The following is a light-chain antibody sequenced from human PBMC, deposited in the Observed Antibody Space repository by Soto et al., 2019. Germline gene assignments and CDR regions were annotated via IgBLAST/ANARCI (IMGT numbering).Light chain of an antibody. Sequence: DMQMTQSPSTLSASVGDRVSITCRASQSISSWLAWYQQKPGKAPKLLIYKASSLESEVPSRFSGSGSGTEFHLTISSLQPDDFATYYCQQYSTPYRTFGQGTRVEIK. J-gene: IGKJ1*01. CDR2: KAS. CDR3: QQYSTPYRT. V-gene: IGKV1-5*03. CDR1: QSISSW.